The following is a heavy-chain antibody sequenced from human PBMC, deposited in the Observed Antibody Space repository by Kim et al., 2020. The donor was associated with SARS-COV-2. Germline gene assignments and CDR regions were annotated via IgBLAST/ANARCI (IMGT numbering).Heavy chain of an antibody. CDR1: GFTFDDYT. D-gene: IGHD6-13*01. CDR2: ISWDGGST. CDR3: AKDKSALVPGFDAFDI. V-gene: IGHV3-43*01. Sequence: GGSLRLSCAASGFTFDDYTMHWVRQAPGKGLEWVSLISWDGGSTYYADSVKGRFTISRDNSKNSLYLQMNSLRTEDTALYYCAKDKSALVPGFDAFDIWGQGTMVTVSS. J-gene: IGHJ3*02.